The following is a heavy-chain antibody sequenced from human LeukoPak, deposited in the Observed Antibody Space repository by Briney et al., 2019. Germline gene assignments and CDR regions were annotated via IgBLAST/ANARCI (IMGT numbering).Heavy chain of an antibody. J-gene: IGHJ4*02. Sequence: ASVTVSCKASGYTFTGYYMHWVRQAPGQGLEWMGWINPNSGGTNYAQNFQGRVTMTRDTSISTAYMELSRLTSDDTAVYYCARGDGSGLGTYGFDYWGQGTLVTVSS. CDR3: ARGDGSGLGTYGFDY. CDR1: GYTFTGYY. D-gene: IGHD3-10*01. CDR2: INPNSGGT. V-gene: IGHV1-2*02.